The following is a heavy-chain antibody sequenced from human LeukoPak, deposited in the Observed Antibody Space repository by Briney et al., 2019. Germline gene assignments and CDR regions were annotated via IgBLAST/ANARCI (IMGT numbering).Heavy chain of an antibody. D-gene: IGHD4-17*01. Sequence: SETLSLTCTVSGGSIRSYYWSWVRQPPGKGLEWIGYIYYSGSTNYNPSLKSRVSISVDTSKNQFSLKLSSVTAADTAVYYCARTGSTVTMLYPFDHWGQGTLVTVSS. CDR2: IYYSGST. V-gene: IGHV4-59*01. CDR1: GGSIRSYY. J-gene: IGHJ4*02. CDR3: ARTGSTVTMLYPFDH.